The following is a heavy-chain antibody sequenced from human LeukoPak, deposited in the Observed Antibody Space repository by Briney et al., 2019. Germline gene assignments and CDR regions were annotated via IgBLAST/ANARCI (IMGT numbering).Heavy chain of an antibody. D-gene: IGHD3-22*01. CDR1: GYSFTANH. CDR2: TYPSSGGT. CDR3: VRENYYYDY. Sequence: ASVKVSCKASGYSFTANHLHWVRQAPGQGLEWLGKTYPSSGGTEYARNFQGRITMTRDTSISTAYMELNSLQSDDTAIYYCVRENYYYDYWGQGTLVTVPS. V-gene: IGHV1-2*02. J-gene: IGHJ4*02.